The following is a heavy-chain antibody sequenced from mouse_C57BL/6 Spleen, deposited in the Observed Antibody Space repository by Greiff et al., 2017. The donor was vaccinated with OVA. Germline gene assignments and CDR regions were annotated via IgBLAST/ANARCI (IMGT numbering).Heavy chain of an antibody. CDR3: ARMLVAGDYYAMDY. Sequence: VQLVESGAELVRPGTSVKVSCKASGYAFTNYLIEWVKQRPGQGLEWIGVINPGSGGTNYNEKFKGKATLTADKSSSTAYMQLSSLTSEDSAVYFCARMLVAGDYYAMDYWGQGTSVTVSS. V-gene: IGHV1-54*01. J-gene: IGHJ4*01. CDR2: INPGSGGT. D-gene: IGHD1-1*02. CDR1: GYAFTNYL.